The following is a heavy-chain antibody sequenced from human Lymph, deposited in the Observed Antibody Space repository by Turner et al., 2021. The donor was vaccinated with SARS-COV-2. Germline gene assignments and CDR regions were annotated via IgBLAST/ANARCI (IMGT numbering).Heavy chain of an antibody. Sequence: QLQLQESGPGLVKPSETLSLTCTVSGGSISSSSYYWGWIRQPPGKGLEWIGSSSYSGSTYYNPSLKSRVTISVDTSKNHFSLKLSSVTAADTALYYCAIRRWLRGPIDYWGQGTLVTVSS. V-gene: IGHV4-39*02. J-gene: IGHJ4*02. CDR1: GGSISSSSYY. D-gene: IGHD5-12*01. CDR2: SSYSGST. CDR3: AIRRWLRGPIDY.